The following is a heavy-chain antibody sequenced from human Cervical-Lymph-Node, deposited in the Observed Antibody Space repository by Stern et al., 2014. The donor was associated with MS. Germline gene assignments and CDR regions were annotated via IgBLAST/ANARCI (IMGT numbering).Heavy chain of an antibody. CDR3: ARDCKLRYYYYGMDV. Sequence: VQLVESWGGVVQPGRSLRLSCAASGFTFSSYGMHWVRQAPGKGLEWVAVIWHDGSNKYYADSVKGRFTISRDNSKNTLYLQMNSLRAEDTAVYYCARDCKLRYYYYGMDVWGQGTTVTVSS. CDR1: GFTFSSYG. D-gene: IGHD1-26*01. V-gene: IGHV3-33*01. CDR2: IWHDGSNK. J-gene: IGHJ6*02.